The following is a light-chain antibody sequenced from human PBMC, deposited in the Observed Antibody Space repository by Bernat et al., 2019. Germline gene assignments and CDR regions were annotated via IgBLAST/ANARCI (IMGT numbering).Light chain of an antibody. V-gene: IGLV3-1*01. CDR3: QAWDSPSGV. Sequence: SYELTQPPSVSVSPGQTASSTCSGHKLGDKYVCWYQQKPGQSPVIITYRDNKRPSGIPERFSASNSGNPATLTIGGTQAMDEADYYCQAWDSPSGVFGGGTKLTVL. CDR1: KLGDKY. J-gene: IGLJ3*02. CDR2: RDN.